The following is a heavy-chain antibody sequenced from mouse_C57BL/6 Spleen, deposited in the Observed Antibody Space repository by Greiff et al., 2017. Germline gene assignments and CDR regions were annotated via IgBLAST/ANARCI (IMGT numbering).Heavy chain of an antibody. Sequence: VQLQQPGAELVKPGASVKVSCKASGYTFTSYWMHWVKQRPGQGLEWIGRIHPSDSDTNYNQKFKGKAPLTVDKSSSTASMQLSSLTSADSAVYYCAIGGLVYYGSTCFDYWGQGTTLTVSS. CDR1: GYTFTSYW. V-gene: IGHV1-74*01. J-gene: IGHJ2*01. CDR3: AIGGLVYYGSTCFDY. CDR2: IHPSDSDT. D-gene: IGHD1-1*01.